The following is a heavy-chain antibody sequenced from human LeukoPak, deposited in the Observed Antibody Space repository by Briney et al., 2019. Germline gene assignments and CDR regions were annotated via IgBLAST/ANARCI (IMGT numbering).Heavy chain of an antibody. V-gene: IGHV3-53*01. CDR3: ARQQWLDSSFDY. J-gene: IGHJ4*02. Sequence: GGSLRLSCAASGFTVSSNYMSWVRQAPGKGLEWVSVIYSGGSTYYADSVKGRFTISRDNSKNTLYLQMNSLRAEDTAVYYCARQQWLDSSFDYWGQGTLVTVSS. D-gene: IGHD6-19*01. CDR2: IYSGGST. CDR1: GFTVSSNY.